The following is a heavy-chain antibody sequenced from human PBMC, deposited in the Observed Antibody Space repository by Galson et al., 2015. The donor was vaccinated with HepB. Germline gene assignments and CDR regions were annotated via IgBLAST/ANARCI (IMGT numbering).Heavy chain of an antibody. J-gene: IGHJ4*02. CDR1: GYTLTELS. CDR2: FDPEDGET. V-gene: IGHV1-24*01. D-gene: IGHD2-2*01. Sequence: SVKVSCKVSGYTLTELSMHWVRQAPGKGLEWMGGFDPEDGETIYAQKFQGRVTMTTDTSTSTAYMELRSLRSDDTAVYYCARDLSGADCSSTSCYDPLDYWGQGTLVTVSS. CDR3: ARDLSGADCSSTSCYDPLDY.